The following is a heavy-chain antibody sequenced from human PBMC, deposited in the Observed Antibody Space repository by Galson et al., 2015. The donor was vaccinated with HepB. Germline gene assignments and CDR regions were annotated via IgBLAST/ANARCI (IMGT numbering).Heavy chain of an antibody. V-gene: IGHV5-51*01. CDR3: ARHRDGYKYFFDY. CDR1: GYKFTNYW. CDR2: IWPGDSDT. J-gene: IGHJ4*02. D-gene: IGHD5-24*01. Sequence: QSGAEVKKPGESLKISCEGSGYKFTNYWIGWVRQMPGKGLEWMGIIWPGDSDTRYSPSFQGQVTMSVDKSNSTAYLQWSGLRASDTAMYYCARHRDGYKYFFDYWGQGTLVTVSS.